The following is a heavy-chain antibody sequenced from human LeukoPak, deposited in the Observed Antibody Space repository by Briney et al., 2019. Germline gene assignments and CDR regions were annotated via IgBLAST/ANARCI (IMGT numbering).Heavy chain of an antibody. CDR2: INAGNGNT. V-gene: IGHV1-3*01. D-gene: IGHD3-3*01. CDR3: AGGRLLSAYDAFDI. J-gene: IGHJ3*02. CDR1: GYTFTSYA. Sequence: ASVKVSCKASGYTFTSYATHWVRQAPGQRLEWMGWINAGNGNTKYSQKFQGRVTITRDTSASTAYMELSSLRSEDTAVYYCAGGRLLSAYDAFDIWGQGTMVTVSS.